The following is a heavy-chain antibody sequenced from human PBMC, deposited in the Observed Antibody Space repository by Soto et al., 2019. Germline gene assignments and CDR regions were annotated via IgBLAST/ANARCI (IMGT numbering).Heavy chain of an antibody. J-gene: IGHJ4*02. Sequence: SETLSLTCTVSGGSISSYYWSWIRQPPGKGLEWIGYIYYSGSTNYNPSLKSRVTISRDNSKNTLDLFMHGLKVEDTAVYYCAKGGRNINFLDNWGGGTLVTVSS. D-gene: IGHD3-16*01. CDR1: GGSISSYY. V-gene: IGHV4-59*08. CDR3: AKGGRNINFLDN. CDR2: IYYSGST.